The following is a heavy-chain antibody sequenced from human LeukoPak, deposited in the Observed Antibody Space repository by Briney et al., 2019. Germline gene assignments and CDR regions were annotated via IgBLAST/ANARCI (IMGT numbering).Heavy chain of an antibody. Sequence: PSETLSLTCTVSGGSISSGYYWGWIRQPPGKGLEWIGSIYHSGSTYYNPSLKSRVTISGDTSKNHFSLRLSSGTAADTAVYYCARDFDYWGQGTLVTVSS. CDR1: GGSISSGYY. V-gene: IGHV4-38-2*02. J-gene: IGHJ4*02. CDR3: ARDFDY. CDR2: IYHSGST.